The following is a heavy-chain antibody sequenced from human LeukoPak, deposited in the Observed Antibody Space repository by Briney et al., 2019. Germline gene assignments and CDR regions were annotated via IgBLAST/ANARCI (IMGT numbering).Heavy chain of an antibody. CDR1: GYTFTGYY. CDR2: INPNSGGT. D-gene: IGHD2-15*01. Sequence: GASVKVSCKASGYTFTGYYMHWVRQAPGQGLEWMGWINPNSGGTNYAQKFQGRVTMTRDTSISTAYMELSRLRSDDTAVYYCARVGVAVKRFFDYWGQGTLVTVSS. J-gene: IGHJ4*02. V-gene: IGHV1-2*02. CDR3: ARVGVAVKRFFDY.